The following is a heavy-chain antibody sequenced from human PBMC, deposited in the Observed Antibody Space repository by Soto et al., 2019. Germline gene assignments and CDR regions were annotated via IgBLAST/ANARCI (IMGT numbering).Heavy chain of an antibody. V-gene: IGHV4-38-2*01. CDR3: ARVGWEYYYYYGMDV. CDR2: IYHSGST. D-gene: IGHD1-26*01. J-gene: IGHJ6*02. CDR1: GYSISSGYY. Sequence: PSETLSLTCAVSGYSISSGYYWGWIRQPPGKGLEWIGSIYHSGSTYYNPSLKSRVTISVDTSKNQFSLKLSSVTAAGTAVYYCARVGWEYYYYYGMDVWGQGTTVTVSS.